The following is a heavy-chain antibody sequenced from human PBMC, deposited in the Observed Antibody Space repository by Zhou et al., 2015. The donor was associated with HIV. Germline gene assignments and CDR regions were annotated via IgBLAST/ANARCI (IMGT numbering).Heavy chain of an antibody. V-gene: IGHV3-33*01. CDR2: IRSDGSNK. CDR1: AFTFRSYG. J-gene: IGHJ4*02. D-gene: IGHD1-1*01. Sequence: QVQLVESGGGVVQPGRSLRLSCAASAFTFRSYGMHWVRQAPGKGLEWVAVIRSDGSNKYYADSVKGRFTISRESSKKTLYLQMNSLRAEDTAVYFCARDQYTLPKKFFDYWGQGTLVTVSS. CDR3: ARDQYTLPKKFFDY.